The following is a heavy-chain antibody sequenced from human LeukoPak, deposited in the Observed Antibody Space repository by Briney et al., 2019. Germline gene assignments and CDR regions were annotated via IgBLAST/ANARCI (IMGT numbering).Heavy chain of an antibody. CDR2: MNPNSDNT. CDR3: ARGMQVNYYDSSGYYYIGNWFDP. CDR1: GYTFTSYD. J-gene: IGHJ5*02. Sequence: GASVKVSCKASGYTFTSYDINWLRQATAQGLEWMGWMNPNSDNTGYAQKFQGRVTITRNTSISTAYMELSSLRSEDTAVYYCARGMQVNYYDSSGYYYIGNWFDPWGQGTLVTVSS. V-gene: IGHV1-8*03. D-gene: IGHD3-22*01.